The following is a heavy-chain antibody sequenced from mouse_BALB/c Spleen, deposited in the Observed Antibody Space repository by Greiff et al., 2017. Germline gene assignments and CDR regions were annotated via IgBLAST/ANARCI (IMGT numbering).Heavy chain of an antibody. J-gene: IGHJ4*01. D-gene: IGHD1-1*01. CDR2: IYPGDGDT. Sequence: QVQLQQSGAELVRPGSSVKISCKASGYAFSSYWMNWVKQRPGQGLEWIGQIYPGDGDTNYNGKFKGKATLTADKSSSTAYMQLSSLTSEDSAVYFCARSLIYYYGSSYGNGAMDYWGQGTSVTVSS. CDR3: ARSLIYYYGSSYGNGAMDY. V-gene: IGHV1-80*01. CDR1: GYAFSSYW.